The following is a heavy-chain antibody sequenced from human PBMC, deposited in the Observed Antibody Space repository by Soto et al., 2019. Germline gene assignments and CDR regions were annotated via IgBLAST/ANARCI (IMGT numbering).Heavy chain of an antibody. CDR2: ISSSSSYT. J-gene: IGHJ4*02. D-gene: IGHD6-13*01. CDR1: GFTFSDYY. Sequence: QVQLVESGGGLVKPGGSLRLSCAASGFTFSDYYMSWIRQAPGKGLEWVSYISSSSSYTNYADSVKGRFTISRDNAKNSLYLQMNSLRAEDTAVYYCARVTGELVASLGVDYWGQGTLVTVSS. V-gene: IGHV3-11*06. CDR3: ARVTGELVASLGVDY.